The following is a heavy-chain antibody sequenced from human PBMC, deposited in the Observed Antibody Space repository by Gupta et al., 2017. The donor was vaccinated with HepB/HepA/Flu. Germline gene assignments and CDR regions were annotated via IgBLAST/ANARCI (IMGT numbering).Heavy chain of an antibody. D-gene: IGHD3-22*01. Sequence: QVQLVQSGGEVKMPGASVKVSCKASDDSFTRYGFSWVREAPGQGLEWMGWISGYSGRAYYAQKFQGRVIMTTETSTRTAYMELRSLTSDDTAMYYCARDNDPMTSGYSAYWGQGTLVTVSS. CDR2: ISGYSGRA. CDR3: ARDNDPMTSGYSAY. CDR1: DDSFTRYG. J-gene: IGHJ4*02. V-gene: IGHV1-18*01.